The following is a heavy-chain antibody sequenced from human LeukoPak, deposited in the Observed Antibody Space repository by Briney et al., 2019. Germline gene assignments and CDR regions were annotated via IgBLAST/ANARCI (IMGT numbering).Heavy chain of an antibody. CDR1: GFTFSSYW. Sequence: SGGSLRLSCAASGFTFSSYWMSWVRQAPGKGLEGVANIKQDGSEKYYVDSVKGRFTISRDNAKNSLYLQMNSLRAEDTAVYSCPRGSRYFDWLLPFDYWGPGTLVTVSS. D-gene: IGHD3-9*01. CDR3: PRGSRYFDWLLPFDY. V-gene: IGHV3-7*01. J-gene: IGHJ4*02. CDR2: IKQDGSEK.